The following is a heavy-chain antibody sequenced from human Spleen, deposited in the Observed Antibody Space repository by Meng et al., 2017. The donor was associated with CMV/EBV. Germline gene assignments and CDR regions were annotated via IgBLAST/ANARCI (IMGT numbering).Heavy chain of an antibody. CDR2: ISSSSSTI. V-gene: IGHV3-48*01. CDR1: GFTFSSYS. Sequence: GESLKISCAASGFTFSSYSMNWVRQAPGKGLEWVSYISSSSSTIYYADSVKGRFTISRDNSKNTMYLQMNSLRAEDTAVYYCARERLYQPLWGDALDIWGQGTMVTVSS. CDR3: ARERLYQPLWGDALDI. J-gene: IGHJ3*02. D-gene: IGHD2-2*01.